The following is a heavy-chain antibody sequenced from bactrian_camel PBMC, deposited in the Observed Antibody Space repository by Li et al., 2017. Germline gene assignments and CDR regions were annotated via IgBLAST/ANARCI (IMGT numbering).Heavy chain of an antibody. CDR1: GFTFSSYG. CDR3: AVGGRFCSDSWYNGYEFND. V-gene: IGHV3S6*01. Sequence: VQLVESGGALVQPGESLRLSCAASGFTFSSYGMSWVRQAPGKGLEWVSGIFSDGRGTVYADSVKDRFTISRDNGKKQVFLQMNKLKPEDTATYYCAVGGRFCSDSWYNGYEFNDWGQGTQVTVS. CDR2: IFSDGRGT. J-gene: IGHJ4*01. D-gene: IGHD6*01.